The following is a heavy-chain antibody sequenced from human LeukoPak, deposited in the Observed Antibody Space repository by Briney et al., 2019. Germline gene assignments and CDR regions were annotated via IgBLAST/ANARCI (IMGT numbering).Heavy chain of an antibody. CDR1: GYTFTSYD. V-gene: IGHV1-8*01. CDR2: MNPNSGNT. CDR3: AKGTDSTGKVDY. J-gene: IGHJ4*02. Sequence: ASVKVSCKASGYTFTSYDINWVRQATGQGLEWMGWMNPNSGNTGYAQKFQGRVTMTRNTSINTAYMELTSLRPEDTAVYYCAKGTDSTGKVDYWGQGTLVTVSS. D-gene: IGHD3-22*01.